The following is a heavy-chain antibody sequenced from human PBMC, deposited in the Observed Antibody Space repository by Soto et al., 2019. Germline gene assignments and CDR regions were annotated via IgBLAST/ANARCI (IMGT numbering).Heavy chain of an antibody. V-gene: IGHV3-30*18. D-gene: IGHD6-13*01. Sequence: QVQLVESGGGVVQPGRSLRLSCAASGFTFSSYGMHWVRQAPGKGLEWVAVISYDGSNKYYADSVKGRFTISRDNSKNALYLQMNSLRSEDTAVYYCAKDRFPRKGAAAVTPWFDPWGQGTLVTVSS. CDR2: ISYDGSNK. CDR1: GFTFSSYG. J-gene: IGHJ5*02. CDR3: AKDRFPRKGAAAVTPWFDP.